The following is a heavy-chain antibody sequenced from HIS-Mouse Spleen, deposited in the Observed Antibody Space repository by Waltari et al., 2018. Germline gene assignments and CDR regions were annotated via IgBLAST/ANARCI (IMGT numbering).Heavy chain of an antibody. Sequence: QVQLVESGGGVVQPGRSLRLSCAASGFTFSSYGMHWVRQAPGKGLEWVAVISYDGSNKYYADSVKGRFTISRDNSKNTLYLQMNSLRAEDTAVYYCAKDPYGYGMDVWGQGTTVTVSS. J-gene: IGHJ6*02. CDR3: AKDPYGYGMDV. CDR1: GFTFSSYG. D-gene: IGHD3-16*01. CDR2: ISYDGSNK. V-gene: IGHV3-30*18.